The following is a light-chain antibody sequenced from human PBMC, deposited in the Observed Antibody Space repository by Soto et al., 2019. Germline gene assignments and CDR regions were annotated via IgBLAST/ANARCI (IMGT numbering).Light chain of an antibody. Sequence: EIVLTQSPGTLSLSPGERATLSCRASHSVSSSYLAWYQQKPGQAPRLLIYGASSRATGIPERFSGSGSGTDFTLPISRLEPEDDAAYYCQQHGSSPPYTFGQGTKLEIK. CDR3: QQHGSSPPYT. V-gene: IGKV3-20*01. J-gene: IGKJ2*01. CDR1: HSVSSSY. CDR2: GAS.